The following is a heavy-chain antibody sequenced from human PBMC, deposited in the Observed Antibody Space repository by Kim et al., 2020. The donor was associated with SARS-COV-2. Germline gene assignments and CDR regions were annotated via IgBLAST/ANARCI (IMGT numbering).Heavy chain of an antibody. CDR1: GFTFDDYA. V-gene: IGHV3-43*02. CDR3: AKSRGCNYDYVWGSYRYPLCAFDI. CDR2: ISGDGGST. J-gene: IGHJ3*02. Sequence: GGSLRLSCAASGFTFDDYAMHWVRQAPGKGLEWVSLISGDGGSTYYADSVKGRFTISRDNSKNSLYLQMNSLRTEDTALYYCAKSRGCNYDYVWGSYRYPLCAFDIWGQGTMVTVSS. D-gene: IGHD3-16*02.